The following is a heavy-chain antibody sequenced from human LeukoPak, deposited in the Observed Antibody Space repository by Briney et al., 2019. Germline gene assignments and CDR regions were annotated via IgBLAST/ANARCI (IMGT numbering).Heavy chain of an antibody. D-gene: IGHD3-3*01. CDR2: IRSDGSNK. CDR1: GFTFGSYG. V-gene: IGHV3-30*02. Sequence: GGSLRLSCAASGFTFGSYGMHWVRQAPGKGLEWVTFIRSDGSNKYYADSVKGRFTISRDNSKNTLYLQMNSLRAEDTAVYYCAKAFYYAFDYWGQGTLVTVSS. J-gene: IGHJ4*02. CDR3: AKAFYYAFDY.